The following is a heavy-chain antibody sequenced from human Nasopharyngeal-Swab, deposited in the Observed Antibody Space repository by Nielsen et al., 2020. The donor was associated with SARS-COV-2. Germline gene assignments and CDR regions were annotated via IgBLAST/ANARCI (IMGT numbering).Heavy chain of an antibody. D-gene: IGHD3-3*01. CDR3: ARDGYYDFWSGYPDAFDI. V-gene: IGHV3-48*02. J-gene: IGHJ3*02. Sequence: RQPPGKGMVWVSYISSSSSTIYYADSVKGRFTISRDNAKNSLYLQMNSLRDEDTAVYYCARDGYYDFWSGYPDAFDIWGQGTMVTVSS. CDR2: ISSSSSTI.